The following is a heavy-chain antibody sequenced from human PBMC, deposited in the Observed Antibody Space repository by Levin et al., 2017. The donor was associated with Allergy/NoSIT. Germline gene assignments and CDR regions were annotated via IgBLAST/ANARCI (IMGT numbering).Heavy chain of an antibody. CDR3: ASSRLGVFSDNWFDP. J-gene: IGHJ5*02. CDR2: IYTSGST. CDR1: GGSISYYY. Sequence: SCTVSGGSISYYYWSWIRQPAGKGLEWIGRIYTSGSTNYNPSLKSRVTMSVDTSKNQFSLKLSSVTAADTAVYYCASSRLGVFSDNWFDPWGQGTLVTVSS. V-gene: IGHV4-4*07. D-gene: IGHD3-10*01.